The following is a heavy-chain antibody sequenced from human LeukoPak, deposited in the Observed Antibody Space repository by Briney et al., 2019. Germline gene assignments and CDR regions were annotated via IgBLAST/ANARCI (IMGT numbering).Heavy chain of an antibody. V-gene: IGHV3-23*01. D-gene: IGHD2/OR15-2a*01. Sequence: GGSLRLSCAPSGFTFSSYAMSWVRQAPGKGLEWVSSTSGSGITTYYGDSVKGRFTTSKDNSKNTLYLQMNSLRAEDTAVYYCARISTSSPSDHWGQGTLVTVSS. CDR2: TSGSGITT. CDR1: GFTFSSYA. CDR3: ARISTSSPSDH. J-gene: IGHJ4*02.